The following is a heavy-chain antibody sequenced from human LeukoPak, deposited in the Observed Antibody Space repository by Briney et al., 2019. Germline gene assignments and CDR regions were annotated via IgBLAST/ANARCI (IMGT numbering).Heavy chain of an antibody. V-gene: IGHV3-7*01. Sequence: PGGSLRLSCATSGFTFSSYWMSWVRQAPGKGLEWVANVKLDGSGIDYVDSVKGRFTISRDNAKNSLYLQMNSLRAEDTAVYYCAKPVLRFLEWLFDYWGQGTLVTVSS. D-gene: IGHD3-3*01. J-gene: IGHJ4*02. CDR2: VKLDGSGI. CDR1: GFTFSSYW. CDR3: AKPVLRFLEWLFDY.